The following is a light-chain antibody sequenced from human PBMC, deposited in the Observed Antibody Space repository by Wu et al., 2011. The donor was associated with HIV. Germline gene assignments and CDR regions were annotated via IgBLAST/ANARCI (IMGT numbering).Light chain of an antibody. CDR1: QSVSSSY. CDR3: QQYGSSPQVT. CDR2: GAS. V-gene: IGKV3-20*01. J-gene: IGKJ4*01. Sequence: EIVLTQSPGTLSLFPGERATLSCRASQSVSSSYLAWYQQKPGQAPRLLIYGASSRATGIPDRFSGSGSGTDFTLTISRLKPEDFAVYFCQQYGSSPQVTFGGGTKVEIK.